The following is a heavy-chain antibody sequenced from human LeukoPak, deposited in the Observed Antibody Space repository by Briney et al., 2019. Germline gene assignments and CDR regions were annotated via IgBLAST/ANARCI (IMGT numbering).Heavy chain of an antibody. CDR1: GGTFSSYA. Sequence: SVKVSCKASGGTFSSYAISCVRQAPGQGLEWMGGIIPIFGTANYAQKFQGRVTITADESTSTAYMELSSLRSEDTAVYYCASFGQLVPPFDYWGQGTLVTVSS. CDR3: ASFGQLVPPFDY. V-gene: IGHV1-69*01. CDR2: IIPIFGTA. D-gene: IGHD6-6*01. J-gene: IGHJ4*02.